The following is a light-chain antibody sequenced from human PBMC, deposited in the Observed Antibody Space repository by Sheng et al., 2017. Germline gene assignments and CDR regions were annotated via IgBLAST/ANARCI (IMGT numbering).Light chain of an antibody. CDR2: AAS. CDR1: QGISNY. J-gene: IGKJ4*01. Sequence: DIQMTQSPSSLSASVGDRVTITCQASQGISNYLNWYQQKPGKAPKLLIHAASNLETGVPSRFSGSASGTDFTFTISSLQPEDIAIYYCQQYDNVPLTFGGGTKVEI. CDR3: QQYDNVPLT. V-gene: IGKV1-33*01.